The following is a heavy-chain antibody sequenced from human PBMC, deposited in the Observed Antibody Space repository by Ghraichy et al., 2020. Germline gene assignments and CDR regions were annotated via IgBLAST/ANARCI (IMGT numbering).Heavy chain of an antibody. CDR3: AKGERGSGRGSAGYVI. Sequence: GGSLRLSCAASGFTFSSYGMSWVRQAPGKGLEWVSGISGSGGSTYYADSVKGRFTISRDNSKNTLYLQMNSLRAEDTAVYYCAKGERGSGRGSAGYVIWGQGTMVTVSS. J-gene: IGHJ3*02. CDR1: GFTFSSYG. CDR2: ISGSGGST. D-gene: IGHD3-10*01. V-gene: IGHV3-23*01.